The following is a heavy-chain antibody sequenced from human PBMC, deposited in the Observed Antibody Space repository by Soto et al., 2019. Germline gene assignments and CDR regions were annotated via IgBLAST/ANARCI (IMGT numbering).Heavy chain of an antibody. CDR3: AKEGGYSYGYYYYGMDV. CDR2: ISYDGSNK. CDR1: GFTFSSYG. V-gene: IGHV3-30*18. Sequence: PVGSLRLSCAASGFTFSSYGMHWVRQAPGKGLEWVAVISYDGSNKYYADSVKGRFTISRDNSKNTLYLQMNSLRAEDTAVYYCAKEGGYSYGYYYYGMDVWGQGTTVTVSS. D-gene: IGHD5-18*01. J-gene: IGHJ6*02.